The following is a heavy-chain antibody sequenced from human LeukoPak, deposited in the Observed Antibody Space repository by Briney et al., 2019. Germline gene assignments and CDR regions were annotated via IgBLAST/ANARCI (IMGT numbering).Heavy chain of an antibody. V-gene: IGHV4-59*01. D-gene: IGHD5-18*01. CDR2: IFYSGNT. J-gene: IGHJ4*02. CDR3: ARARGYSYGYDD. CDR1: GGSINNYY. Sequence: SETLSLTCTVSGGSINNYYWTWIRQPPGKGLEWMGYIFYSGNTDYNPSLKSRVTISVDMSKNQISLKLYSVTAADTALYYCARARGYSYGYDDWGRGTLVTVSA.